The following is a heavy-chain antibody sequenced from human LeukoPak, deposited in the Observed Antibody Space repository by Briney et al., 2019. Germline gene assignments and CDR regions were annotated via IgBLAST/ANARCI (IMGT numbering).Heavy chain of an antibody. V-gene: IGHV1-46*01. CDR2: INPSGGST. Sequence: ASVKVSCKASGYTFTSYYMHWVRQAPGQGLEWMGIINPSGGSTSYAQKFQGRVTMTRDMSTSTVYMELSSLRAEDTAVYYCARAINLAASWIQLWPEYYFDYWGQGTLVTVSS. CDR3: ARAINLAASWIQLWPEYYFDY. CDR1: GYTFTSYY. J-gene: IGHJ4*02. D-gene: IGHD5-18*01.